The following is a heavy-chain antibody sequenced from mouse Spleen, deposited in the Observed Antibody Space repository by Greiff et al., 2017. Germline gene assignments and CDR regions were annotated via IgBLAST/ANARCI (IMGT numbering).Heavy chain of an antibody. CDR1: GYAFSSYW. CDR3: TTDGYDKGFDV. V-gene: IGHV1-80*01. J-gene: IGHJ1*01. CDR2: IYPGDGDT. D-gene: IGHD2-2*01. Sequence: QVQLQQSGAELVKPGASVKISCKASGYAFSSYWMNWVKQRPGKGLEWIGQIYPGDGDTNYNGKFQGKATMTADTSSNTAYLQLSSLTSEDTAVYYCTTDGYDKGFDVWGAGTTVTVSS.